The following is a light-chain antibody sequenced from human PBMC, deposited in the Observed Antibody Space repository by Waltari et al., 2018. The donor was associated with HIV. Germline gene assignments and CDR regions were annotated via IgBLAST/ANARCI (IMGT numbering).Light chain of an antibody. Sequence: QSVLTQPPSASGTPGQRVNISCSGASSDIGSNYVYWYQQLTGTAPKLLIYRNHQRPSGVPDRFSGSKSGTSASLAISGLRSEDEADYYCAAWDVSLRGAYVFGTGTKVAVL. CDR2: RNH. V-gene: IGLV1-47*01. CDR1: SSDIGSNY. CDR3: AAWDVSLRGAYV. J-gene: IGLJ1*01.